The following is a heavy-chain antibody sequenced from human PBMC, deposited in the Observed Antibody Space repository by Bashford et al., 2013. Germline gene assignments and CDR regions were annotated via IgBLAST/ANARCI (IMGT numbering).Heavy chain of an antibody. CDR1: GYTFTSYY. V-gene: IGHV1-46*01. Sequence: ASVKVSCKASGYTFTSYYMHWVRQAPGQGLEWMGIINPSGGSTSYAQKFQGRVTMTRDTSTSTVYMELSSLRSEDTAVYYCAREWGGKDKDYYYGMDVWGQGTTVTVSS. D-gene: IGHD2-15*01. J-gene: IGHJ6*02. CDR2: INPSGGST. CDR3: AREWGGKDKDYYYGMDV.